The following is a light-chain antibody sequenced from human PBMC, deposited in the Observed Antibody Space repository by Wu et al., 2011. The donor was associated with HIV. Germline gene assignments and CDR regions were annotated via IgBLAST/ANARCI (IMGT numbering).Light chain of an antibody. CDR1: QSVSSSY. CDR2: GAS. J-gene: IGKJ2*01. V-gene: IGKV3-20*01. Sequence: EVVLTQSPATLSLSPGERATLSCRASQSVSSSYLAWYQQKPGQAPRLLIYGASSRATGIPGRFSGSGSGTEFTLTISSLEPEDFAVYYCQQYGSSPPYTFGQGTKLEIK. CDR3: QQYGSSPPYT.